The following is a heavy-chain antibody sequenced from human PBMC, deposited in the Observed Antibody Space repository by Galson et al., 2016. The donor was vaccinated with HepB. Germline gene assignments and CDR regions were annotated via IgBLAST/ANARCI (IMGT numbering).Heavy chain of an antibody. D-gene: IGHD3/OR15-3a*01. CDR1: GFTFTNYW. J-gene: IGHJ5*02. CDR2: IHPSDSDT. V-gene: IGHV5-51*01. CDR3: AKRHFELHESNCFDP. Sequence: QSGAEVKKPGESLTISCKGSGFTFTNYWIGWVRQMPGKGLEWMGIIHPSDSDTQYSPSCHGQVTISADKSSSTVYLQWSRLKASDSSIYYGAKRHFELHESNCFDPWGQGTLVTVSS.